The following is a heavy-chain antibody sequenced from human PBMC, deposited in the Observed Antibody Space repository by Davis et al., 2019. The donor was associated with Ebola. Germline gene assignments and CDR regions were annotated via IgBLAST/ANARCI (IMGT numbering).Heavy chain of an antibody. D-gene: IGHD5-12*01. V-gene: IGHV3-48*03. J-gene: IGHJ4*02. CDR1: GFTFSSYE. Sequence: GESLKISCAASGFTFSSYEMNWVRQAPGKGLEWVSYISSNSGTMYYADSVKGRFTISRDNAKNSLYLQMNSLRAEDTAVYYCARRRVIHDVATNDYFDYWGQGTLVTVSS. CDR2: ISSNSGTM. CDR3: ARRRVIHDVATNDYFDY.